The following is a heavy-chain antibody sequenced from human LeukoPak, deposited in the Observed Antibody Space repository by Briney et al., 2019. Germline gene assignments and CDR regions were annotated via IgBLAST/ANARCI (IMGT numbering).Heavy chain of an antibody. CDR2: IYPGDSDT. V-gene: IGHV5-51*01. J-gene: IGHJ4*02. CDR1: GYSFTSYW. D-gene: IGHD3-22*01. CDR3: ARLPTYYYDSSGYYYFDY. Sequence: HGESLKISCKGSGYSFTSYWIGWVRQMPGKGLEWMGIIYPGDSDTRYSPSFQGQVTISADKSISTAYLQWSSLKASDTAMYYCARLPTYYYDSSGYYYFDYWGQGTLVTVSS.